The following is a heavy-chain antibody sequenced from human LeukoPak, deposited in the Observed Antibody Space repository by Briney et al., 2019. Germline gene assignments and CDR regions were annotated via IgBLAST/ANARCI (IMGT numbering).Heavy chain of an antibody. CDR1: GGSISSGSYY. D-gene: IGHD6-19*01. J-gene: IGHJ4*02. Sequence: SETLSLTCTVSGGSISSGSYYWNWIRQPAGKGLEWVGRIQTSGNTNYSPSLKSRITISVDRSKNQVSLKLTSVTAADTAVYYCASDRGSGWFDYWGQGTLVTVSS. CDR2: IQTSGNT. V-gene: IGHV4-61*02. CDR3: ASDRGSGWFDY.